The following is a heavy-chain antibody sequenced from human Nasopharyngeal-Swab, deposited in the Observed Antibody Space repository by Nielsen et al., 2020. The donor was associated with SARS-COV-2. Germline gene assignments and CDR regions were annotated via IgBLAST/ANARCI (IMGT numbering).Heavy chain of an antibody. J-gene: IGHJ4*02. Sequence: GGSLRLSCAVSGFNFSSYSISWVRQAPGKGLEWVSGISSTGDYIYYAASVKGRFTISRDNAKNSLYLQMNSLRAEDAAVYYCVRDTPAMFAYWGQGTLVTVSS. CDR2: ISSTGDYI. CDR1: GFNFSSYS. CDR3: VRDTPAMFAY. V-gene: IGHV3-21*06.